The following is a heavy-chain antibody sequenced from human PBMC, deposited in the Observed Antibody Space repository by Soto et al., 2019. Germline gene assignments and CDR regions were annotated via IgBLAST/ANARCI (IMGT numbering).Heavy chain of an antibody. CDR1: GFTFSHSA. D-gene: IGHD3-16*01. Sequence: GGSLRLSCSASGFTFSHSAMHWVRQAPGKGLEYVAAIGSTGASTYYPGSVKGRFIISRDNSKNTLFLQMNSLRPEDTAVYYCVRGGGAYAGSSLWFDSWGQGTLVT. CDR3: VRGGGAYAGSSLWFDS. V-gene: IGHV3-64D*06. J-gene: IGHJ5*01. CDR2: IGSTGAST.